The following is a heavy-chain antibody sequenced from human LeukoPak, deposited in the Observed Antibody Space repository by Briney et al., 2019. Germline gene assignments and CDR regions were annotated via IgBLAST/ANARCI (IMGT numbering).Heavy chain of an antibody. V-gene: IGHV3-23*01. Sequence: GGSLRLSCAASGFTFSSYALSWVRQAPGKGLECVSAISGSGGSTYSADSVKGRFTISRDNARNSLYLQMNSLRAEDTAVYYCATGYCSSTSCFRWGQRTLVTVSS. D-gene: IGHD2-2*01. J-gene: IGHJ4*02. CDR1: GFTFSSYA. CDR2: ISGSGGST. CDR3: ATGYCSSTSCFR.